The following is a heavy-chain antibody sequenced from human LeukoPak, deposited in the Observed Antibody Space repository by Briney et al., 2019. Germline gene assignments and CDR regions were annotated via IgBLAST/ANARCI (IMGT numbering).Heavy chain of an antibody. CDR3: ARDKWELLPFDY. J-gene: IGHJ4*02. D-gene: IGHD1-26*01. CDR2: ISSSSYI. V-gene: IGHV3-21*01. Sequence: GGSLRLSCAASGFTFSSYSMNWVRQAPGKGLEWVSSISSSSYIYYADSVKGRFTISRDNAKNSLYLQMNSLRAEGTAVYYCARDKWELLPFDYWGQGTLVTVSS. CDR1: GFTFSSYS.